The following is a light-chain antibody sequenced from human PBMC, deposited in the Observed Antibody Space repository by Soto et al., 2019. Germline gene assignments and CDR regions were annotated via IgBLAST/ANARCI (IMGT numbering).Light chain of an antibody. Sequence: QSALTQPASVSGSPGQSITISCTGTSSDVGGYNYVSWYQQHPGKAPKLMIYDVSNRPSGVSNRFSGSKSGNTASLTISGLQADDEADYYCSSYTSSSTLVGFGGGTQLTVL. CDR1: SSDVGGYNY. CDR3: SSYTSSSTLVG. J-gene: IGLJ2*01. CDR2: DVS. V-gene: IGLV2-14*01.